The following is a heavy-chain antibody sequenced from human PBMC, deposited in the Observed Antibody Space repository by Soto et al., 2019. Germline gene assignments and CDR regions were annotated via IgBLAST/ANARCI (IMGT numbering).Heavy chain of an antibody. D-gene: IGHD2-2*02. Sequence: EVQLVESGGGLVQPGGSLRLSCAASGFTFSSYSMNWVRQAPGKGLEWVSYISSSSSTIYYADSVKGRFTISRDNAKNSLYLQMNSLRDEDTAVYYCARDRWYCSSTSCYIYYYYGIDVWGQGTTVTVSS. J-gene: IGHJ6*02. CDR3: ARDRWYCSSTSCYIYYYYGIDV. V-gene: IGHV3-48*02. CDR1: GFTFSSYS. CDR2: ISSSSSTI.